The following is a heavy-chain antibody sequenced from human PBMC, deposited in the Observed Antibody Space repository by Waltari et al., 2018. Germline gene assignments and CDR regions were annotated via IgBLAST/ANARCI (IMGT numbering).Heavy chain of an antibody. CDR2: IYYSGST. D-gene: IGHD3-16*02. CDR3: ARDVSEYDYVWGSYRSRGYFDL. V-gene: IGHV4-59*01. CDR1: GGSISSYY. J-gene: IGHJ2*01. Sequence: QVQLQESGPGLVKPSETLSLTCTVSGGSISSYYWSWLRQPPVQGRAGIGYIYYSGSTNDNPSLKSRVTISVDTSKNQFSLKLSSVTAADTAVYYCARDVSEYDYVWGSYRSRGYFDLWGRGTLVTVSS.